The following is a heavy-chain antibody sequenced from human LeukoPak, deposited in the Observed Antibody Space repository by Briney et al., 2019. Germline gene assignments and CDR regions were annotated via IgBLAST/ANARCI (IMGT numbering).Heavy chain of an antibody. D-gene: IGHD5-18*01. CDR1: GFTFSNYG. J-gene: IGHJ4*02. CDR3: AKGGYGYSPFDY. Sequence: GTLRLSCAASGFTFSNYGMSWVRQAPGKGLEWVSGFSGSGGSTYYADSVKGRITISRDSSKNTLHLQMNSLRAEDTAVYYCAKGGYGYSPFDYWGQGSLVTVSS. V-gene: IGHV3-23*01. CDR2: FSGSGGST.